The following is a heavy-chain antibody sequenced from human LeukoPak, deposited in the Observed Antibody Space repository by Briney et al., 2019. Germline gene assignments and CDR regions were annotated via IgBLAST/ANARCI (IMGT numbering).Heavy chain of an antibody. Sequence: GGSLRLSCAASGLTVSSNYMSWVRQAPGKGLEWVSVFYSGGSTYYADSVKGRFTISRDNSKNTLYLQMNSLRAEDTAVYYCARGDGYNYFESWGQGTLVTVSS. J-gene: IGHJ4*02. CDR3: ARGDGYNYFES. CDR1: GLTVSSNY. CDR2: FYSGGST. V-gene: IGHV3-53*01. D-gene: IGHD5-24*01.